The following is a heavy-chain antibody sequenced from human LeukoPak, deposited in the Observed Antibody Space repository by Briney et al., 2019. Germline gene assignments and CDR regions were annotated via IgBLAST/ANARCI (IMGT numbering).Heavy chain of an antibody. D-gene: IGHD6-6*01. CDR3: ARDRTWGSSPIYFDY. CDR1: GYTFTSYY. CDR2: INPSGGST. V-gene: IGHV1-46*01. Sequence: ASVKVSCKASGYTFTSYYMHWVRQAPGQGLEWMGIINPSGGSTSYAQKFQGRVTMTRDTSTSTVYMELSSLRSEDTAVYYCARDRTWGSSPIYFDYWGQGTLVTVSS. J-gene: IGHJ4*02.